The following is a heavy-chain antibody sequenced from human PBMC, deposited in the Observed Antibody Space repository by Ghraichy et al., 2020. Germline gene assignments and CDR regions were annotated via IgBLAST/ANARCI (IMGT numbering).Heavy chain of an antibody. CDR3: ARDAGLGTGNMDV. CDR2: ISGSGSFI. J-gene: IGHJ6*02. D-gene: IGHD1-26*01. CDR1: GFTFSDYT. V-gene: IGHV3-21*01. Sequence: GGSLRLSCAASGFTFSDYTMKWVRQAPGKGLEWVSSISGSGSFIYYVDSVKGRFTIARDNAKNSLSLQMNSLKAEDTAVYYCARDAGLGTGNMDVWGQGTTVTVSS.